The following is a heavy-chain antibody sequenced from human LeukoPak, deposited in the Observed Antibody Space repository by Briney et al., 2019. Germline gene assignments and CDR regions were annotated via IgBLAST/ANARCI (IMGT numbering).Heavy chain of an antibody. V-gene: IGHV1-18*01. CDR1: GYTFTNYG. J-gene: IGHJ4*02. CDR2: ISAYNGNT. D-gene: IGHD3-16*01. CDR3: ARDSLGSMEY. Sequence: ASVKVSCKASGYTFTNYGINWLRQAPGQGLEWMGWISAYNGNTNYAQRLQGRVTMTTDTSTSTAYKALRSLRSDDTAVYYCARDSLGSMEYWGQGTLVTVSS.